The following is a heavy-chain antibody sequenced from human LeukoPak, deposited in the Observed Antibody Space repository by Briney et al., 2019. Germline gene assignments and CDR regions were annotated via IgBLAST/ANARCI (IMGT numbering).Heavy chain of an antibody. D-gene: IGHD6-6*01. Sequence: GASVKVSCKASGGTFSSYAISWVRQAPGQGLEWMGGIIPIFGTANYAQKFQGRVTNTTDESTSTAYMELSSLRSEDTAVYYCARAPYSSSSEAVYYYYMDVWGKGTTVTVSS. CDR3: ARAPYSSSSEAVYYYYMDV. J-gene: IGHJ6*03. CDR2: IIPIFGTA. CDR1: GGTFSSYA. V-gene: IGHV1-69*05.